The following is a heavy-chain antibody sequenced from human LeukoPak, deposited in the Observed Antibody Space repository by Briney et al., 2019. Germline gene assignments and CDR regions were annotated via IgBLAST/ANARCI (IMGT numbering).Heavy chain of an antibody. CDR3: ARVPGITIFGVGPIDI. Sequence: ASVKVSCKASGYTFTGYYMHWVRQAPGQGLEWMGWINPISGGTKLAPKFQGRVNMTRDTSISTAYMELGRLRSDDTAVYYCARVPGITIFGVGPIDIWGQGTMVTVSS. J-gene: IGHJ3*02. CDR2: INPISGGT. V-gene: IGHV1-2*02. CDR1: GYTFTGYY. D-gene: IGHD3-3*01.